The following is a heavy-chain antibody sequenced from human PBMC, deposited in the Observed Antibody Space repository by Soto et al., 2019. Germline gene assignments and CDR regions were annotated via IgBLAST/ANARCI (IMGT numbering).Heavy chain of an antibody. CDR2: IKRSGRT. D-gene: IGHD3-16*01. V-gene: IGHV4-34*01. CDR1: GGSLSGYY. J-gene: IGHJ5*02. Sequence: QVQLQQWGAGLLKPSETLSLTCAVDGGSLSGYYWSWIRQPPGKGLDWIGEIKRSGRTNYIPSLNSRVIISVDPSKNQFSLKLSSVNAADTAVYYCARGLRGGAAPWGQGTLFTVSS. CDR3: ARGLRGGAAP.